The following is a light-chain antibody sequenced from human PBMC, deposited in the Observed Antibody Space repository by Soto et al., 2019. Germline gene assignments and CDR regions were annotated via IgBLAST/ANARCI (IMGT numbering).Light chain of an antibody. Sequence: DIQMTQSPSTLSASVGDRVTITCRASQSISGYLAWYQQRPGKDPQLLIYDASSLQTGVPSRFSGSGSGTEFPLTISSLQPDDFATYYCQQYDSLWTFGQGTKVDIK. V-gene: IGKV1-5*01. CDR1: QSISGY. J-gene: IGKJ1*01. CDR2: DAS. CDR3: QQYDSLWT.